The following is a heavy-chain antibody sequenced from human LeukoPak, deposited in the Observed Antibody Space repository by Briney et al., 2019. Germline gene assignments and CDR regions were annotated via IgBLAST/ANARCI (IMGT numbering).Heavy chain of an antibody. CDR1: GFTFDDYA. Sequence: GRSLRLSCAASGFTFDDYAMHWVRQAPGKGLEWVSGISWNSGSIGYADSVKGRFTISRDNAKNSLYLQMNSLRAEDSALYYCAKARDGLIGDAFDIWGQGTMVTVSS. D-gene: IGHD5-24*01. CDR2: ISWNSGSI. CDR3: AKARDGLIGDAFDI. V-gene: IGHV3-9*01. J-gene: IGHJ3*02.